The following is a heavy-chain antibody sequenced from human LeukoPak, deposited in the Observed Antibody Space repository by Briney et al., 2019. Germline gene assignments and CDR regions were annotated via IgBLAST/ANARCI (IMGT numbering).Heavy chain of an antibody. J-gene: IGHJ4*02. CDR1: GDSISSGDYY. CDR3: ARVSYGGNSGFDY. D-gene: IGHD4-23*01. V-gene: IGHV4-61*02. CDR2: ISSSGST. Sequence: PSQTLSLTCTVSGDSISSGDYYWSWIRQPAGKGLEWIGRISSSGSTNYNPSLKSRVIISVDTSKNQFSLKLSSVTAADTAVYYCARVSYGGNSGFDYWGQGTLVTVSS.